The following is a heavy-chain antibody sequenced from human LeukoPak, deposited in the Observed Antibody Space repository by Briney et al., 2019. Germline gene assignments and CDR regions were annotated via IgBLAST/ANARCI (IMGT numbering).Heavy chain of an antibody. CDR1: GYSISNDYF. CDR3: ARGNRGSLRAIDY. CDR2: IYYSGST. V-gene: IGHV4-38-2*02. Sequence: SETLSLTCTVSGYSISNDYFWGWIRQPPGKGLEWIGSIYYSGSTYYNPSLKSRVTISVDTSKNQFSLKLSSVTAADTAVYYCARGNRGSLRAIDYWGQGTLVTVSS. D-gene: IGHD4-23*01. J-gene: IGHJ4*02.